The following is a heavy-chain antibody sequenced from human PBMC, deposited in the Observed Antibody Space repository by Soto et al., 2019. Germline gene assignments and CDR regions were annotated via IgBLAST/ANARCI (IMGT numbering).Heavy chain of an antibody. D-gene: IGHD3-9*01. J-gene: IGHJ4*02. CDR2: ISGSGGST. V-gene: IGHV3-23*01. Sequence: GGSLRLSCAASGFTFSSHAMSWVRQAPGKGLEWVSAISGSGGSTYYADSVKGRFTISRDNSKNTLYLQMNSLRAEDTAVYYCVAPGELRYFALNYFDYWGQGTLVTVSS. CDR3: VAPGELRYFALNYFDY. CDR1: GFTFSSHA.